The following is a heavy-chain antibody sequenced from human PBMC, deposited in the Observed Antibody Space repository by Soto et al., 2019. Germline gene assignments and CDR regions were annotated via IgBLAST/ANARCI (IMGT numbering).Heavy chain of an antibody. D-gene: IGHD1-1*01. CDR3: VRDGTKALRDWFER. CDR1: GASISGFC. V-gene: IGHV4-4*07. J-gene: IGHJ5*02. Sequence: PAETLSLTCTVSGASISGFCWSWIRKSAGKGLEWIGRIYATGTTDYNPSLKSRVMMSVDTSKKQFSLKLRSVTAADTAVYYCVRDGTKALRDWFERWG. CDR2: IYATGTT.